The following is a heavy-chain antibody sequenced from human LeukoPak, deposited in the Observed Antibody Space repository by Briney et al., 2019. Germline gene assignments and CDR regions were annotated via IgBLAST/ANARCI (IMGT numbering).Heavy chain of an antibody. J-gene: IGHJ4*02. CDR3: AKERSTVGTPLFDD. CDR2: ISDNGGGT. V-gene: IGHV3-23*01. D-gene: IGHD2-15*01. CDR1: GFSFGSYA. Sequence: GGSLRLSCAAAGFSFGSYAMSWVRQAPGRGLEWVSGISDNGGGTYYGDSVKGRFTISRDNSKNMLYLQMNGLRAEDTALYYCAKERSTVGTPLFDDWGQGILVTVSS.